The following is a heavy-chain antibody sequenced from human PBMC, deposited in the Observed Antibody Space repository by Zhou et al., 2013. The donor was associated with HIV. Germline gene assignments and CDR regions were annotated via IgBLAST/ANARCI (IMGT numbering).Heavy chain of an antibody. CDR3: ARAITARHYYMDV. V-gene: IGHV1-18*01. CDR1: GYPFGTYG. CDR2: ISVYSGNT. D-gene: IGHD1-20*01. J-gene: IGHJ6*03. Sequence: QGQLVQSGGEVKKPGASLRVSCEGSGYPFGTYGLNWVRQAPGQGLQWMGWISVYSGNTDYAQKFQGRVTLTTDTATNTAYMELKSLTSDDTATYYCARAITARHYYMDVVGTKGPRSTVSS.